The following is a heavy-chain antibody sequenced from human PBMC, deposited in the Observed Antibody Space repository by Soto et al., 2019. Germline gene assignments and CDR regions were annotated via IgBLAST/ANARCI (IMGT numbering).Heavy chain of an antibody. CDR2: ISGSAGNT. CDR1: VFTFSGSA. J-gene: IGHJ5*02. D-gene: IGHD2-15*01. V-gene: IGHV3-23*01. Sequence: GALRLSCAASVFTFSGSAMTWVRQAPGKGLEWVSSISGSAGNTNYADSAKGRFTISRDNSKNILYLQMNSLRADDTAIYYCATSPRWQQMTSWGQGTLVTVSS. CDR3: ATSPRWQQMTS.